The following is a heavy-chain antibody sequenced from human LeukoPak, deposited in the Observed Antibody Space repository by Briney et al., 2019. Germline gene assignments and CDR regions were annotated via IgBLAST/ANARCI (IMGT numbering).Heavy chain of an antibody. J-gene: IGHJ4*02. CDR1: GFTFSSYA. D-gene: IGHD5-18*01. CDR2: ISSNADST. V-gene: IGHV3-64*04. CDR3: ARAQGGKIQLWDYYFDY. Sequence: GGSLRLSCSASGFTFSSYAMHWVRQAPGKGLEYVSAISSNADSTYYADSVRGRFTISRDKSKNMLYLQMNSLRAEDTAVYFCARAQGGKIQLWDYYFDYWGQGTLVTVSS.